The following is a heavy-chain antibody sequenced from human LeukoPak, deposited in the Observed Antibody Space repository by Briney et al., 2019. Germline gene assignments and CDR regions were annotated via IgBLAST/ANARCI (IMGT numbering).Heavy chain of an antibody. Sequence: GGSLRLSCAASGFTFSSYEMNWVRQAPGKGLEWVSYISSSGSTIYYADSVKGRFTISRDNAKNTVSLQMNSLRVDDTAVYYCVGDLLIGGGSWSVPSLDSWGRGILVTVSS. CDR2: ISSSGSTI. J-gene: IGHJ4*02. CDR3: VGDLLIGGGSWSVPSLDS. D-gene: IGHD1-14*01. V-gene: IGHV3-48*03. CDR1: GFTFSSYE.